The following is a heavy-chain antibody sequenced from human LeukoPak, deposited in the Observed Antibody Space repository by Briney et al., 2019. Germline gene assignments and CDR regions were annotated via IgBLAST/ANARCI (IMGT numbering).Heavy chain of an antibody. CDR3: GRVVLSGSYYFDY. CDR2: ITSSSSTI. V-gene: IGHV3-48*02. D-gene: IGHD1-26*01. CDR1: GFTFSTYS. Sequence: PGGSLRLSCAASGFTFSTYSMNWVRQAPGKGLEWVSYITSSSSTIYYADSVKGRFTTSRDNAKNSLYLQMNSLRDEDTAVYYCGRVVLSGSYYFDYWGQGTLVTVSS. J-gene: IGHJ4*02.